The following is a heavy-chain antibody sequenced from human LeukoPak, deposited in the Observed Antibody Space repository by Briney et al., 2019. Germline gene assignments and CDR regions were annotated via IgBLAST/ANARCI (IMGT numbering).Heavy chain of an antibody. CDR1: GGSISTTSYY. J-gene: IGHJ6*03. CDR3: VRQRADYYYYYMDV. CDR2: IYYGGST. V-gene: IGHV4-39*01. Sequence: SETLSLTCTVSGGSISTTSYYWGWIRQPPGKGLEWIGSIYYGGSTFYNSSLERRVSMSVDMSTNQFSLKLTSVIAADTAVYYCVRQRADYYYYYMDVWGGGTMVTVS.